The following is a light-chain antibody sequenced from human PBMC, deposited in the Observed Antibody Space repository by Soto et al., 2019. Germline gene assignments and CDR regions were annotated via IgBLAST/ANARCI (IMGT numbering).Light chain of an antibody. J-gene: IGLJ1*01. CDR2: DGN. CDR3: CSYVTTPEI. CDR1: SSDVDDYRY. Sequence: QSALAQPRSVSGSPGQLLTISCTGTSSDVDDYRYVSWYQQYPGKAPKLVIYDGNKRPSGVPDRFSGSNSGNTAYLTISGLKAEDEADYYCCSYVTTPEIFGTGTKITVL. V-gene: IGLV2-11*01.